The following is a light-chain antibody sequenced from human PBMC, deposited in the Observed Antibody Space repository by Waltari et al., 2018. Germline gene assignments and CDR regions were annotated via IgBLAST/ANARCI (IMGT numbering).Light chain of an antibody. J-gene: IGKJ1*01. CDR3: QKYGTLPAT. CDR2: DAS. V-gene: IGKV3-20*01. CDR1: QSVSRT. Sequence: EIVLTQSPGTLSLSPGERATLSCRASQSVSRTLAWYQQKPGQAPRLLIYDASSRATGIPDRCSGRGAGTDFSLTISRLEPEDFAVYYCQKYGTLPATFGQGTKVEIK.